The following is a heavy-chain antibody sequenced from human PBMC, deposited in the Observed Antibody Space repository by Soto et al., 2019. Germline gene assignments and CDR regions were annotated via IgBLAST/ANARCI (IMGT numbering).Heavy chain of an antibody. CDR3: TTTSSSSWSSRWF. D-gene: IGHD6-13*01. Sequence: EVQLVESGGGLLRPGGSLRLSCAASGFTFTNVWMNWVRQAPGKGLEWVGRIKSETDDGTTDYAAPVKGRFIISRDDSKNTLYLQMNSLKTKDTAVYFCTTTSSSSWSSRWFWGQGTLVTVSS. CDR1: GFTFTNVW. V-gene: IGHV3-15*01. CDR2: IKSETDDGTT. J-gene: IGHJ4*02.